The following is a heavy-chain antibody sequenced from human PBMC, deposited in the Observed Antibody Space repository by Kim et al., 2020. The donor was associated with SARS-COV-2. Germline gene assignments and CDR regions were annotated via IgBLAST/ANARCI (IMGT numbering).Heavy chain of an antibody. J-gene: IGHJ6*02. D-gene: IGHD6-19*01. CDR3: ARAQWLGRKYYYYGMDV. V-gene: IGHV4-59*01. Sequence: SETLSLTCTVSGGSISSYYWSWIRQPPGKGLEWIGYIYYSGSTNYNPSLKSRVTISVDTSKNQFSLKLSSVTAADTAVYYCARAQWLGRKYYYYGMDVWGQGTTVTVSS. CDR2: IYYSGST. CDR1: GGSISSYY.